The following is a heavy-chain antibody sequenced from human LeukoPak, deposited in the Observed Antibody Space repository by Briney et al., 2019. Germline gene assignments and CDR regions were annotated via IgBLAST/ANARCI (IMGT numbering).Heavy chain of an antibody. V-gene: IGHV4-4*07. Sequence: SETLSLTCTVSGGSISSYHWTWIRQPAGKGLEWIGRLYSRGSANYNPSLKSRVTMSVDTSKNQFSLKLNSVTAADTAAYFCARKDGDLWGQGTLVTVSS. J-gene: IGHJ4*02. CDR3: ARKDGDL. CDR1: GGSISSYH. CDR2: LYSRGSA.